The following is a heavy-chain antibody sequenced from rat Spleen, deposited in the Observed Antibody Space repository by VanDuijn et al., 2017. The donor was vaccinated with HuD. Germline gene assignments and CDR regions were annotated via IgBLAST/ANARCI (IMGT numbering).Heavy chain of an antibody. Sequence: EVQLVESGGGLAQPGRSLKLSCAASGFTFRDYGMAWVRQAPTKGLEWVASIGTGSGTYYRDSVKGRFTISRDNAKSTLYLQMDSLRSEDTATYYCVRHDDYWGQGVMVTVSS. CDR1: GFTFRDYG. CDR2: IGTGSGT. CDR3: VRHDDY. J-gene: IGHJ2*01. V-gene: IGHV5-29*01.